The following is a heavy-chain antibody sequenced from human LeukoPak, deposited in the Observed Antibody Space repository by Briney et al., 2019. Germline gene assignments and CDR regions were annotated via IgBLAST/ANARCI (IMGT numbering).Heavy chain of an antibody. CDR3: ARVTGYMIEDYFDY. Sequence: GGSLRLSCAASGFTFNNYAMSWVRQAPGKGLEWVSAISGSGGSTYYADSVKGRFTISRDISKNTLYLQMNSLRAEDTAVYYCARVTGYMIEDYFDYWGQGTLVTVSS. V-gene: IGHV3-23*01. D-gene: IGHD3-22*01. CDR2: ISGSGGST. CDR1: GFTFNNYA. J-gene: IGHJ4*02.